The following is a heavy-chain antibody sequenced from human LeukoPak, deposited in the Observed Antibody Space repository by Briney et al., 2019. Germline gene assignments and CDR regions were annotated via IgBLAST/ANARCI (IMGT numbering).Heavy chain of an antibody. CDR3: ARDVEMATIDY. V-gene: IGHV1-46*01. D-gene: IGHD5-24*01. CDR2: INPSGGST. Sequence: GASVKVSCKASGYTFTSYYMHWVRQAPGQGLEWTGIINPSGGSTSYAQKFQGRVTMTRDTSTSTVYMELSSLRSEDTAVYYCARDVEMATIDYWGQGTLVTVSS. CDR1: GYTFTSYY. J-gene: IGHJ4*02.